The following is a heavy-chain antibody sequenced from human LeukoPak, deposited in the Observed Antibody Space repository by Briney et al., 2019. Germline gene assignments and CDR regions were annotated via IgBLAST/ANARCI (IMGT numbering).Heavy chain of an antibody. CDR1: QFTFSSYW. Sequence: GGSLRLSCVASQFTFSSYWMSWVRQAPGKGLEWVANIKQDGSEKYYVDSVKGRFTISRDNAKNSLYLQMKSLRAEDTAVYYCTKDPGLLGIYGMDVWGQGTTVTVSS. CDR3: TKDPGLLGIYGMDV. CDR2: IKQDGSEK. V-gene: IGHV3-7*01. J-gene: IGHJ6*02. D-gene: IGHD3/OR15-3a*01.